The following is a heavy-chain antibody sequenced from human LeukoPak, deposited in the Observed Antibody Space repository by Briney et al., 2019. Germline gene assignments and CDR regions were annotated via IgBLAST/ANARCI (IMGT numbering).Heavy chain of an antibody. Sequence: GGSLRLSCAASGFSFSRYGMHWVRQSPGKGLEWVAVIWYDGRNEYYADSVKGRFTISRDNSKNTLYLQMNSLRAEDTAVYYCARDAHSSTWDWGQGTLVTVSS. J-gene: IGHJ4*02. CDR1: GFSFSRYG. CDR3: ARDAHSSTWD. CDR2: IWYDGRNE. D-gene: IGHD2-15*01. V-gene: IGHV3-33*01.